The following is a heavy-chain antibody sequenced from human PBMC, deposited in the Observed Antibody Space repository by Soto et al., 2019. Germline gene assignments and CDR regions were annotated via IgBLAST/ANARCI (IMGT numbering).Heavy chain of an antibody. J-gene: IGHJ5*02. Sequence: ASVKVSCKASGYTFTSFGISWVRQAPGQGLEWMGWISAYNGNTNYAQKLQGRVTMTTGTSTSTAYMELRSLRSDDTAVYYCASTVTTVSQYSWFDPWGQGTLVTVSS. D-gene: IGHD4-17*01. CDR3: ASTVTTVSQYSWFDP. CDR2: ISAYNGNT. CDR1: GYTFTSFG. V-gene: IGHV1-18*01.